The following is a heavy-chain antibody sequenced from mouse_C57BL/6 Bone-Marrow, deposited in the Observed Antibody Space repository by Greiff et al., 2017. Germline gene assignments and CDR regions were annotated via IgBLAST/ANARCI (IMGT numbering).Heavy chain of an antibody. Sequence: VQLQQSGAELVKPGASVKLSCKASGYTFTSYWMHWVKQRPGQGLEWIGMIHPISGCTNYNEKFKSKATLTADKSSSTAYMQRSSLTSEDSADYYCTKDSSGYDNYFDDWGQGTTLTVSS. CDR3: TKDSSGYDNYFDD. V-gene: IGHV1-64*01. D-gene: IGHD3-2*02. CDR2: IHPISGCT. J-gene: IGHJ2*01. CDR1: GYTFTSYW.